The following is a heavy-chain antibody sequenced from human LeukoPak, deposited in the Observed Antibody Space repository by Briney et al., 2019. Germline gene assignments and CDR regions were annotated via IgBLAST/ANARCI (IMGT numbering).Heavy chain of an antibody. V-gene: IGHV3-21*01. D-gene: IGHD3-10*01. CDR2: ISSSSSYI. CDR3: ARDITMVRGVVDY. Sequence: GGSLRLSCAASGFTFSSYSMNWVRQAPGKGLEWVSSISSSSSYIYYADSVKGRFTISRDNAKNSLYLQMNSLRAEDTAVHYCARDITMVRGVVDYWGQGTLVTVSS. CDR1: GFTFSSYS. J-gene: IGHJ4*02.